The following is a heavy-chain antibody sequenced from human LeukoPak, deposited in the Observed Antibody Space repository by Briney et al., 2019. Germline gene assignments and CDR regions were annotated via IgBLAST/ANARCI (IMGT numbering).Heavy chain of an antibody. D-gene: IGHD6-13*01. CDR1: GGSISSSSYY. V-gene: IGHV4-39*07. J-gene: IGHJ4*02. CDR3: ARASGIAAAGTRVVAYYFDY. CDR2: IYYSGST. Sequence: SETLSLTCTVSGGSISSSSYYWGWIRQPPGKGLEWIGSIYYSGSTYYNPSLKSRVTISVDTSKNQFSLKLSSVTAADTAMYYCARASGIAAAGTRVVAYYFDYWGQGTLVTVSS.